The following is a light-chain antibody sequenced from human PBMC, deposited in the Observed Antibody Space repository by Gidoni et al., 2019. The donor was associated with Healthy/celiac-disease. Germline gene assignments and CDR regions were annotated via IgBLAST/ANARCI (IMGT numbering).Light chain of an antibody. CDR2: LGS. J-gene: IGKJ1*01. CDR3: MQALQTPRT. Sequence: DIVITQSPLSLPVTPGEPASISCRSSQSLLHSNGYNYLDWYLQKPGQSPQLLIYLGSNRASGVPDRFSGSGSGTEFTLKISRVEAEDVGVYYCMQALQTPRTFGQGTKVEIK. V-gene: IGKV2-28*01. CDR1: QSLLHSNGYNY.